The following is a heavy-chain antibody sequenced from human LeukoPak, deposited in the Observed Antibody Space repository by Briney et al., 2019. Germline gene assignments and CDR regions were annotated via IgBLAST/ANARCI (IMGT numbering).Heavy chain of an antibody. Sequence: GGSLRLSCAASGFTFSSYWMHWVRQAPGKGLVWVSRINSDGSSTSYADPVKGRFTISRDNAKNTLYLQMNSLRAEDTAVYYCARVHSEYYYDSSGYYYWGQGTLVTVSS. CDR3: ARVHSEYYYDSSGYYY. J-gene: IGHJ4*02. CDR2: INSDGSST. D-gene: IGHD3-22*01. V-gene: IGHV3-74*01. CDR1: GFTFSSYW.